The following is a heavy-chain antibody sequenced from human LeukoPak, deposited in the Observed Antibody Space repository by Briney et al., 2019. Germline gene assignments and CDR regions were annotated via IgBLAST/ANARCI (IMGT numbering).Heavy chain of an antibody. J-gene: IGHJ5*02. CDR3: VRVSGFCTNGVCPSFDP. D-gene: IGHD2-8*01. Sequence: GGSLRLSCAASGFTVSSTYMSWVRQAPGKGLEWVSVIYTGGSTNYADSVKGRFTISRDNSKNTLYLQMNSLRAEDTAVYYCVRVSGFCTNGVCPSFDPWGQGTLVTVSS. CDR1: GFTVSSTY. V-gene: IGHV3-53*01. CDR2: IYTGGST.